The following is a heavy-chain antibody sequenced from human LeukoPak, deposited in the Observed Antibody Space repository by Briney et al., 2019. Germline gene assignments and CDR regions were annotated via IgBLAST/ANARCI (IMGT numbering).Heavy chain of an antibody. D-gene: IGHD6-6*01. Sequence: ASVKVSCKASGGTFSSYATSWVRQAPRQGLEWMGRIIPILGIANYAQKFQGRVTITADKSTSTAYMELSSLRSEDTAVYYCVTRGSSSGLDYWGQGTLVTVSS. CDR1: GGTFSSYA. J-gene: IGHJ4*02. CDR2: IIPILGIA. V-gene: IGHV1-69*04. CDR3: VTRGSSSGLDY.